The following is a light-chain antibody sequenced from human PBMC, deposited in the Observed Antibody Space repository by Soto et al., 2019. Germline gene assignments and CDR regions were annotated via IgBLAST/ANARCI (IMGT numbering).Light chain of an antibody. Sequence: QSVLTQPPSVSGTPGQRVNMSCSGSSSNLRSKSVSWYQHLPKTAPKLLIYSNNQRPSGGPGRFSGSKSGTSASLAISGLQSDDETQYYCAAWDDSLNVLVFGGGTKLTVL. CDR3: AAWDDSLNVLV. CDR2: SNN. J-gene: IGLJ2*01. CDR1: SSNLRSKS. V-gene: IGLV1-44*01.